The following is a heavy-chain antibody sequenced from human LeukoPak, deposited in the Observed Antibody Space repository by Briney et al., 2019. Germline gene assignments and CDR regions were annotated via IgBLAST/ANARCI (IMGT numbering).Heavy chain of an antibody. CDR3: ARVDQPSEEYYFDY. CDR2: ISYDGSNK. CDR1: GFTFSSYA. Sequence: GGPLRLSCAASGFTFSSYAMHWVRQAPGKGLEWVAVISYDGSNKYYADSVKGRFTISRDNSKNTLYLQMNSLRAEDTAVYYCARVDQPSEEYYFDYWGQGTLVTVSS. V-gene: IGHV3-30-3*01. J-gene: IGHJ4*02. D-gene: IGHD2-2*01.